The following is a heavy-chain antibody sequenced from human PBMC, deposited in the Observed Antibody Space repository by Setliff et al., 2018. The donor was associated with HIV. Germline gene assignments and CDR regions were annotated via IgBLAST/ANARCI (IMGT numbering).Heavy chain of an antibody. J-gene: IGHJ4*02. CDR2: ISSSSSYA. Sequence: GGSLRLSCAASGFTFSGYGMHWIRQAPGKGLEWVSYISSSSSYAHYADSVKGRFTISRDNVKNSLYLQMNSLKVEDTAVYYCTRDRVGTSFNHWGQGTLVTVSS. V-gene: IGHV3-21*03. CDR1: GFTFSGYG. D-gene: IGHD1-26*01. CDR3: TRDRVGTSFNH.